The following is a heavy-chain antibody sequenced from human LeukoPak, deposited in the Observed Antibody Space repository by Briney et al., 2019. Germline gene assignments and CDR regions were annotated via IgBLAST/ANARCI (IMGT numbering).Heavy chain of an antibody. CDR1: GGTFSSYA. CDR3: ARIVMVRGVINPYNWLDP. J-gene: IGHJ5*02. V-gene: IGHV1-69*05. D-gene: IGHD3-10*01. Sequence: SVKVSCKASGGTFSSYAISWVRQAPGQGLEWMGGIIPIFGTANYAQKFQGRVTITTDESTSTAYMELSSLRSEDTAVYYCARIVMVRGVINPYNWLDPWGQGTLVTVSS. CDR2: IIPIFGTA.